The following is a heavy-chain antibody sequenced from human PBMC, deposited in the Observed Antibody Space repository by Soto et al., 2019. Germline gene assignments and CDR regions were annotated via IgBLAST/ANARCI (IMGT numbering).Heavy chain of an antibody. Sequence: GESLKISCKASGYTFTNYWIGWVRQMPGKGLEWMGNIYPGDSGTKYSPSFQGQVTISADRSISTVYLQWSSLKASDTAIYYCTNSGWTGGVDYWGQGTLVTVSS. D-gene: IGHD5-12*01. CDR1: GYTFTNYW. CDR3: TNSGWTGGVDY. V-gene: IGHV5-51*01. CDR2: IYPGDSGT. J-gene: IGHJ4*02.